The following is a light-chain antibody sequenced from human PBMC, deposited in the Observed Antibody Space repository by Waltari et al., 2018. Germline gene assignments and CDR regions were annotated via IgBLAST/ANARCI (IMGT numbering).Light chain of an antibody. Sequence: SSELTQDLAVSVALGQTVRFTCQGDSLRTSYASWYQLKPGQAPVVVIYGKDKRPSGIPDRISGYSSGTTSSLTITGAQAEDEADYYCSSRNGRANEVVFAGGTKVTVL. CDR1: SLRTSY. V-gene: IGLV3-19*01. CDR3: SSRNGRANEVV. CDR2: GKD. J-gene: IGLJ3*02.